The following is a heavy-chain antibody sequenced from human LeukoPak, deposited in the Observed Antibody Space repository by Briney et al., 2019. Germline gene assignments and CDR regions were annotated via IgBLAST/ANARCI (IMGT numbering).Heavy chain of an antibody. Sequence: GGSLRLSCAASGFTFDDYTMHWVRQAPGKGLEWVSLISWDGGSTYYADSVKGRFTISRDNSKNSLYLQMNSLRTEDTALYYCAKEGGSGLGATTPYYYYYYMDVWGKGATVTVSS. CDR2: ISWDGGST. V-gene: IGHV3-43*01. CDR3: AKEGGSGLGATTPYYYYYYMDV. CDR1: GFTFDDYT. D-gene: IGHD5-12*01. J-gene: IGHJ6*03.